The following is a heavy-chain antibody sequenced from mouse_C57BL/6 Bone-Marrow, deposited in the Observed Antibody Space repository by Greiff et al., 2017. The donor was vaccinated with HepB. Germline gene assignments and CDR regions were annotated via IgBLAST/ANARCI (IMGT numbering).Heavy chain of an antibody. J-gene: IGHJ3*01. V-gene: IGHV7-3*01. CDR3: ASYDWFAY. CDR1: GFTFTDYY. Sequence: DVQLVESGGGLVQPGGSLSLSCAASGFTFTDYYMSWVRQPPGKALEWLGFIRNKANGYTTEYSASVKGRFTISRYNSQSILYLQMNALRAEDSATYYCASYDWFAYWGQGTLVTVSA. CDR2: IRNKANGYTT.